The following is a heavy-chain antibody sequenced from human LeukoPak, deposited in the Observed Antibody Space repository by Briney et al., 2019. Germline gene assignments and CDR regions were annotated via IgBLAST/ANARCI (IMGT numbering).Heavy chain of an antibody. CDR3: PVPLAADNGLAP. Sequence: ASVKVSCKASGYTFTGYYMHWVRQAPGQGLEWMGWINPNNGGTKYAQKFQGRVTMTRDTSISTAYMEMSRLTSDDTAVYYLPVPLAADNGLAPWGKGSPFT. V-gene: IGHV1-2*02. J-gene: IGHJ5*02. CDR2: INPNNGGT. CDR1: GYTFTGYY. D-gene: IGHD6-19*01.